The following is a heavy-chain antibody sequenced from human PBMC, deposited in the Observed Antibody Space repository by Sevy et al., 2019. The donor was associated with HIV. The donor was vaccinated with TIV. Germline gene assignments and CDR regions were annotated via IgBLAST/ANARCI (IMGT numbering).Heavy chain of an antibody. V-gene: IGHV4-59*01. CDR1: GGSMNNYF. CDR3: ARESIGAVGDFDY. CDR2: IYYSGST. Sequence: SETLSLTCTVSGGSMNNYFWSWIRQPPGKGLEWIGYIYYSGSTNYNPSLKSRATISVDTSKNQLSLKLTSVTAADPAVYYCARESIGAVGDFDYWGQGTLVTVSS. J-gene: IGHJ4*02. D-gene: IGHD6-13*01.